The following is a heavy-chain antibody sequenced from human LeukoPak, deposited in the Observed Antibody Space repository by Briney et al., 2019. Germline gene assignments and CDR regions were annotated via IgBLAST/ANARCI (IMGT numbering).Heavy chain of an antibody. J-gene: IGHJ4*02. Sequence: PGGSLRLSCGTSGFTFSDSWMSWFRQAPGQGLERVASIKDDGSDKYYLDSVRGRFTISRDNAKNSLYLQMTSLRAEDTAVYYCASTNHYYGSGTYDYYFDYWGQGTLLTVSS. D-gene: IGHD3-10*01. CDR1: GFTFSDSW. CDR3: ASTNHYYGSGTYDYYFDY. V-gene: IGHV3-7*01. CDR2: IKDDGSDK.